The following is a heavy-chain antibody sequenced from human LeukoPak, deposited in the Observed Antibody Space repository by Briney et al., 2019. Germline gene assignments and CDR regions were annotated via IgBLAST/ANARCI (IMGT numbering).Heavy chain of an antibody. Sequence: SETLSLTCTVSGGSISSYYWSWIRQPPGKELEWIGYIYYSGSTNYNPSLKSRVTISVDTSKNQFSLKLSSVTAADTAVYYCARVSGGSGSPLIDYWGQGTLVTVSS. J-gene: IGHJ4*02. D-gene: IGHD3-10*01. CDR3: ARVSGGSGSPLIDY. V-gene: IGHV4-59*01. CDR2: IYYSGST. CDR1: GGSISSYY.